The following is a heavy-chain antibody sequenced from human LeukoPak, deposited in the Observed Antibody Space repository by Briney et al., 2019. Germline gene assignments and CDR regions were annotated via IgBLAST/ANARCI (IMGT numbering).Heavy chain of an antibody. J-gene: IGHJ6*03. D-gene: IGHD1-1*01. Sequence: ASVKVSCKTSGYSENFYGITWVRQAPGQGLEWMGWINPNSGGTNYSQKFQGRVTMTRDTSITTAYMELSRLTSDDTAVYYCASHRGTTYYMDVWGKGTTVTISS. V-gene: IGHV1-2*02. CDR2: INPNSGGT. CDR1: GYSENFYG. CDR3: ASHRGTTYYMDV.